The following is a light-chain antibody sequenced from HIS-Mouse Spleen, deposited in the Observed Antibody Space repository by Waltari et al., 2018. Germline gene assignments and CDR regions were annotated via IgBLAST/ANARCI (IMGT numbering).Light chain of an antibody. CDR3: QQRSNWPPT. CDR1: QSVSSY. J-gene: IGKJ3*01. Sequence: EIAFTQSPATLSLSPGERATLACRASQSVSSYLAWYQPKPGQAPRLLIYDASNRATGIPARFSGSGSGTDFTLTISSLEPEDFAVYYCQQRSNWPPTFGPGTKVDIK. CDR2: DAS. V-gene: IGKV3-11*01.